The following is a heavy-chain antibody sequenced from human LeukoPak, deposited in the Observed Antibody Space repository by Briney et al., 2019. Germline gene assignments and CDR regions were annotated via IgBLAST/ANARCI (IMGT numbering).Heavy chain of an antibody. D-gene: IGHD3-16*02. J-gene: IGHJ4*02. CDR3: ARGHYDYVWGSYRLLDYFDY. Sequence: ASVKVSCTASGGTFSSYAISWVRQAPGQGLEWMGWISAYNGNTNYAQKLQGRVTMTTDTSTSTAYMELRSLRSDDTAVYYCARGHYDYVWGSYRLLDYFDYWGQGTLVTVSS. V-gene: IGHV1-18*01. CDR2: ISAYNGNT. CDR1: GGTFSSYA.